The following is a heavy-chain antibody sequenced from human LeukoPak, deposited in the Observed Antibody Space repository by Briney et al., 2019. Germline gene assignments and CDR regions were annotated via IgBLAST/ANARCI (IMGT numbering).Heavy chain of an antibody. D-gene: IGHD6-13*01. CDR2: ISSSTNRT. J-gene: IGHJ4*02. V-gene: IGHV3-48*01. CDR3: ARRGAAAGGYYFDY. CDR1: GLTFRGYD. Sequence: GGSLRLSCVTSGLTFRGYDMFWVRQAPGKGLEWISYISSSTNRTHYADSVKGRFTISRDNAKNSLYLQMNSLRAEDTAVYYCARRGAAAGGYYFDYWGQGTLVTVSS.